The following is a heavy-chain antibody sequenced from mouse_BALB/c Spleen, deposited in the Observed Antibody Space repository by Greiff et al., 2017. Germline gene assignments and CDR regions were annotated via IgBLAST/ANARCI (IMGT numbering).Heavy chain of an antibody. CDR1: GFSLTGYG. Sequence: VKVVESGPGLVAPSQSLSITCTVSGFSLTGYGVNWVRQPPGKGLEWLGMIWGDGSTDYNSALKSRLSISKDNSKSQVFLKMNSLQTDDTARYYGARAGSSDYYAMDYWGQGTSVTVSS. D-gene: IGHD1-1*01. J-gene: IGHJ4*01. CDR2: IWGDGST. V-gene: IGHV2-6-7*01. CDR3: ARAGSSDYYAMDY.